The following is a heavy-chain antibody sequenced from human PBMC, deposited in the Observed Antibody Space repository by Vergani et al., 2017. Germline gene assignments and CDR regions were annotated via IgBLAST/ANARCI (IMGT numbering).Heavy chain of an antibody. Sequence: VQLVESGGGVVQPGRSLRLSCTASGFIFSNYGIHWVRQAPGKGLEWVSGISWNSGSIGYADSVKGRFTISRDNAKNSLYLQMNSLRAEDTALYYCAKDHYDFWSGYPNLSPFDLWGRGTLVTVSS. CDR1: GFIFSNYG. CDR2: ISWNSGSI. CDR3: AKDHYDFWSGYPNLSPFDL. V-gene: IGHV3-9*01. D-gene: IGHD3-3*01. J-gene: IGHJ2*01.